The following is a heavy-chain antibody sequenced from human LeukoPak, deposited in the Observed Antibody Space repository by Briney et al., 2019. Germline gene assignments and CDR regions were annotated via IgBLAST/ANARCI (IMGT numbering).Heavy chain of an antibody. CDR1: GFAFSRND. V-gene: IGHV3-23*01. CDR3: AKASSGWGGAFDI. D-gene: IGHD6-19*01. J-gene: IGHJ3*02. CDR2: ISGSSGAT. Sequence: PGGSLRLSCAASGFAFSRNDMFWVRQAPGKGLEWVSSISGSSGATYYADSVKGRFTISRDNSKNTLYLQMNSLRAEDTAVYYCAKASSGWGGAFDIWGQGTMVTVSS.